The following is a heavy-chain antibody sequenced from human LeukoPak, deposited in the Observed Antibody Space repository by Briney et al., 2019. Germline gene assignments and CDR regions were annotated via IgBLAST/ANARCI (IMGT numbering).Heavy chain of an antibody. Sequence: GESLKISCKGSGYSFTNYWITWVRQMPGKGLECVGKIDPSDSYTNYSPSFQGHVTISAAKSINTAYLQWSSLEASDTAIYFCARHLGGYTHFDYWGQGTLVTVSS. J-gene: IGHJ4*02. V-gene: IGHV5-10-1*01. CDR3: ARHLGGYTHFDY. CDR1: GYSFTNYW. D-gene: IGHD3-22*01. CDR2: IDPSDSYT.